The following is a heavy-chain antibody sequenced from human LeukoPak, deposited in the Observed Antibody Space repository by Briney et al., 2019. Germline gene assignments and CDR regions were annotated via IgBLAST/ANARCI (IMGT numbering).Heavy chain of an antibody. CDR1: GYSFTSYW. J-gene: IGHJ6*02. V-gene: IGHV5-51*01. Sequence: RGESLKISCWGSGYSFTSYWIGWVRQMPGKGLEWMGIIYPGDSDTRYSPSFQGQVTISADKSISTAYLQWSSLKASDTAMYYCARRSLRYSSVSYGMDVWGQGTTVTVSS. CDR2: IYPGDSDT. CDR3: ARRSLRYSSVSYGMDV. D-gene: IGHD6-19*01.